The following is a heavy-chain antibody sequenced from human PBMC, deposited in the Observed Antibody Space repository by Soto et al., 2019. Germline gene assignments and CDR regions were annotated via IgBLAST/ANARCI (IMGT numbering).Heavy chain of an antibody. J-gene: IGHJ2*01. CDR2: ISYDGKQT. CDR1: GVTFKDYG. Sequence: GGSLRLSCGAPGVTFKDYGMHWVRQAPGRGLEWVAVISYDGKQTYYADSVKGRFTISKDKSKRTLFLQMNSLRVDDTAVYYCARDGWGSNWYFDLWGRGTLVTVPQ. D-gene: IGHD3-16*01. V-gene: IGHV3-30*03. CDR3: ARDGWGSNWYFDL.